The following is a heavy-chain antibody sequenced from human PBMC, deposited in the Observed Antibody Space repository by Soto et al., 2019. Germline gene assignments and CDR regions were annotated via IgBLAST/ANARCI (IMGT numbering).Heavy chain of an antibody. CDR3: ARDNGHYYGSGSYLAGRRTYYHYGMDV. D-gene: IGHD3-10*01. V-gene: IGHV3-66*01. CDR1: GFTFSDYY. CDR2: IYSGGST. J-gene: IGHJ6*02. Sequence: GGSLRLSCAASGFTFSDYYMSWIRQAPGKGLEWVSVIYSGGSTYYADSVKGRFTISRDNSKNTLYLQMNSLRAEDTAVYYCARDNGHYYGSGSYLAGRRTYYHYGMDVWGQGTTVTVSS.